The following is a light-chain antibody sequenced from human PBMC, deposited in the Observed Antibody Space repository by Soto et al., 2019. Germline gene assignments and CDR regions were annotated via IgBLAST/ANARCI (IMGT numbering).Light chain of an antibody. CDR2: DAS. J-gene: IGKJ3*01. CDR3: QQRSSWPPGVP. Sequence: EIVLTQSPATLSLSPGERATLSCRASQSVSSYLAWYQQKPGQAPRLLIYDASNRATGIPARFSGSGSGTDFTLTIRSLEPEDLAVYYCQQRSSWPPGVPFGPGTKVDIK. CDR1: QSVSSY. V-gene: IGKV3-11*01.